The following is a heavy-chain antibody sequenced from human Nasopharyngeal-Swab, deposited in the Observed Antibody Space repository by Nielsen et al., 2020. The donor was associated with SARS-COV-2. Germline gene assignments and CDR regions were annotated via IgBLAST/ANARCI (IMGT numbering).Heavy chain of an antibody. Sequence: GGSLRLSCVASGFNFHTYALHWVRQAPGKGLEWVAIISYDGSNQFYADSVKGRFTVSRDNSKNTLYLQMSSPTREDTAIYYCARGKDGVYYYYGMDVWGQGTTVTVSS. D-gene: IGHD4-17*01. CDR3: ARGKDGVYYYYGMDV. V-gene: IGHV3-30*04. J-gene: IGHJ6*02. CDR1: GFNFHTYA. CDR2: ISYDGSNQ.